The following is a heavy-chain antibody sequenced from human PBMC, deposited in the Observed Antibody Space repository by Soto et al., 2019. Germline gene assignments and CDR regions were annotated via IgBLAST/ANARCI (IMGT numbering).Heavy chain of an antibody. CDR3: ARDKDRVAMYGIHYYRMDS. CDR1: GGTFGNSA. V-gene: IGHV1-69*05. D-gene: IGHD2-15*01. Sequence: QVQLVQSGAEVKKPGPSVTVSCKASGGTFGNSAISWVRQAPGQGLEWMGGIIPIFPTPDYAQKFQGRVTISTDEVTSKASMESTSPRSDDTAFDYCARDKDRVAMYGIHYYRMDSSGYHTTVPVSS. CDR2: IIPIFPTP. J-gene: IGHJ6*01.